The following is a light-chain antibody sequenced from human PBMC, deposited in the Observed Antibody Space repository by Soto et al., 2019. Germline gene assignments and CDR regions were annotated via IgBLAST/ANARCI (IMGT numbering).Light chain of an antibody. CDR3: HQYGSSPSYT. CDR2: GAS. J-gene: IGKJ2*01. CDR1: QSVSSSSY. Sequence: ELVLTHYPGTLSLSPGERATLSCRASQSVSSSSYLAWYKQKPGQAPRLLIYGASSRATVIPDRFSGSGSGTDFTLTISRLEPEDVAVYYCHQYGSSPSYTFGQGTKLEIK. V-gene: IGKV3-20*01.